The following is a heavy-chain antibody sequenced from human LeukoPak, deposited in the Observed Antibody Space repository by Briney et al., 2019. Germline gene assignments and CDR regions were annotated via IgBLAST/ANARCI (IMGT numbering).Heavy chain of an antibody. V-gene: IGHV3-53*01. J-gene: IGHJ4*02. CDR1: GFTVITND. CDR2: LYSDGNT. CDR3: ARGVEPLAANTLAY. D-gene: IGHD1-14*01. Sequence: GGSLRLSCAASGFTVITNDMTWVRQAPGKGREWVSVLYSDGNTKYADSVQGRFTISRDNSKSTLYLEMNSLSPDDTAVYYCARGVEPLAANTLAYWGQGTLVTVSS.